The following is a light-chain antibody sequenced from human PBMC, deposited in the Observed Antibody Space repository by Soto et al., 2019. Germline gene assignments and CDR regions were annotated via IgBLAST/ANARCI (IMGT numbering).Light chain of an antibody. J-gene: IGLJ1*01. CDR1: SNDVGGYNY. CDR2: DVS. V-gene: IGLV2-14*01. CDR3: SSYTSSSTQV. Sequence: QSALTQPASVSGSPGQSITISCTGTSNDVGGYNYVSWYQQHPGKAPKLIIYDVSNRPSGVSNRFSGSKSGNTASLTISGRQAEDEADYYCSSYTSSSTQVFGTGTKVTVL.